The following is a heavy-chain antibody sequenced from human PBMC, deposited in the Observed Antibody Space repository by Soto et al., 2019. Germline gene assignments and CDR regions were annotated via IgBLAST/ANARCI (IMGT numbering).Heavy chain of an antibody. CDR3: ATYDYGDNNF. V-gene: IGHV3-30-3*01. J-gene: IGHJ4*02. CDR2: ISYDGHNQ. Sequence: QVYLVESGGGVVQPGRSLRLSCAASGFTFSKYAVQWVRQAPGKGLEWVALISYDGHNQFYADSVKGRFTISRDNSRNTLYLQMGSLRPEDTAIYYCATYDYGDNNFWGQGTLVTVSS. CDR1: GFTFSKYA. D-gene: IGHD4-17*01.